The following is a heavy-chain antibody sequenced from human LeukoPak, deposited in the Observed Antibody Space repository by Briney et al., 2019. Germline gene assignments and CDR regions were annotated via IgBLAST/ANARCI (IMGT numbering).Heavy chain of an antibody. Sequence: PSETLSLTCTVSGGSISSGDYYWSWIRQPPGKGLEWIGYIYYSGSTFYNPSLKSRVIISVDTSKNQFSLKLSSVTAADTAVYYCARESRPTFYHDSSGYYPDYWGQGTLVTVSS. V-gene: IGHV4-30-4*01. CDR1: GGSISSGDYY. CDR3: ARESRPTFYHDSSGYYPDY. CDR2: IYYSGST. D-gene: IGHD3-22*01. J-gene: IGHJ4*02.